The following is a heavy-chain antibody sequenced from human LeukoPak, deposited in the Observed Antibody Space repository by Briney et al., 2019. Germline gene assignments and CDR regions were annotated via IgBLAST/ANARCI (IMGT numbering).Heavy chain of an antibody. V-gene: IGHV3-7*01. J-gene: IGHJ6*02. D-gene: IGHD2-8*02. Sequence: PGGSLRLSCAASGFTFSSYWMSWVRQAPGKGLEWVANIKQDGSEKYYVDSVKGRFTISRDNAKNSLYLQMNSLRAEDTAVYYCARDRPASGYYYYGMDVWGQGTTVTVSS. CDR1: GFTFSSYW. CDR3: ARDRPASGYYYYGMDV. CDR2: IKQDGSEK.